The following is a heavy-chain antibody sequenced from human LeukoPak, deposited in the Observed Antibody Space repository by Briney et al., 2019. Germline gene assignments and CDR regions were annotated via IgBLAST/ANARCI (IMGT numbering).Heavy chain of an antibody. CDR2: INHSGST. CDR1: GGSFSGYY. J-gene: IGHJ5*02. V-gene: IGHV4-34*01. Sequence: SETLSLTCAVYGGSFSGYYWSWIRQPPGKGLERIGEINHSGSTNYNPSLKSRVTISVDTSKNQFSLKLSSVTAADTAVYYCARGRRSSSWYAGFDPWGQGTLVTVSS. CDR3: ARGRRSSSWYAGFDP. D-gene: IGHD6-13*01.